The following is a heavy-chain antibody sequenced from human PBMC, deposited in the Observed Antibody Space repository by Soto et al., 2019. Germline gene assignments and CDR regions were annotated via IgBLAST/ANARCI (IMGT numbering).Heavy chain of an antibody. CDR2: ISAYNGNT. D-gene: IGHD3-22*01. J-gene: IGHJ4*02. Sequence: ASVKVSCKASGYTFTSYCISWVLQAPGQGLEWMGWISAYNGNTNYAQKLQGRVTMTTDTSTSTAYMELRSLRSDDTAVYYCARDYYYDSSGSNSAGFDYWGQGTLVTVSS. V-gene: IGHV1-18*01. CDR1: GYTFTSYC. CDR3: ARDYYYDSSGSNSAGFDY.